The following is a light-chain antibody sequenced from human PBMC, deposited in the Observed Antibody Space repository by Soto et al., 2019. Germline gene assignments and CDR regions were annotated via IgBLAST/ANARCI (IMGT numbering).Light chain of an antibody. V-gene: IGLV3-21*04. CDR3: QVWDSTSDHYV. CDR1: NIGSKS. CDR2: FDS. Sequence: SYVLTQPPSVSVGPGKTARITCGGNNIGSKSVHWYQQKPGQAPVLVIYFDSDRPSGIPERFSGSNSGNTATLTISRVEAGDEADYYCQVWDSTSDHYVFGTGTKVTVL. J-gene: IGLJ1*01.